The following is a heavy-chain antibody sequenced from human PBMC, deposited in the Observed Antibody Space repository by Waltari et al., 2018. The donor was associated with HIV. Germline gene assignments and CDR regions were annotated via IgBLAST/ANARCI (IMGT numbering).Heavy chain of an antibody. V-gene: IGHV3-66*01. CDR1: GFTVSNNF. D-gene: IGHD3-10*01. J-gene: IGHJ3*01. Sequence: EVQLVDSGGGLVQPGGSLRLSCAASGFTVSNNFISGVRQAPGKGLEWVSVIYSGGSTYYADSVKGRFTISRDNSKNTLYLQMNSLRVEDTAVYYCAREEAVTARGGIDVWGQGTMVTVSS. CDR3: AREEAVTARGGIDV. CDR2: IYSGGST.